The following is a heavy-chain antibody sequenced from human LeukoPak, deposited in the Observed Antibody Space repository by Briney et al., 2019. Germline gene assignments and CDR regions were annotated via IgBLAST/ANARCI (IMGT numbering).Heavy chain of an antibody. CDR2: ISGSGGST. Sequence: GGSLRLSCAASGFTFSSYGMSWVRQAPGKGLEWVSAISGSGGSTYYADSVKGRFTISRDNSKNTLYLQMNSLRAEDTAVYYCAKETLQYYDILTGYNFDPAMDVWGKGTTVTISS. D-gene: IGHD3-9*01. V-gene: IGHV3-23*01. J-gene: IGHJ6*03. CDR3: AKETLQYYDILTGYNFDPAMDV. CDR1: GFTFSSYG.